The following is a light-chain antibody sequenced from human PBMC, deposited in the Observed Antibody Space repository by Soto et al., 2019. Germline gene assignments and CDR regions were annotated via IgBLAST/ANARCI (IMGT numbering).Light chain of an antibody. Sequence: PGDRATLSCRASQSVGRNCLAWYQQKSGQSPRLLIYGASFRASGIPDRFSGSGSGTDFTLTIRRLEPEDFAMYFCHQYDSSPRTFGQGTKVEIK. V-gene: IGKV3-20*01. CDR3: HQYDSSPRT. J-gene: IGKJ1*01. CDR1: QSVGRNC. CDR2: GAS.